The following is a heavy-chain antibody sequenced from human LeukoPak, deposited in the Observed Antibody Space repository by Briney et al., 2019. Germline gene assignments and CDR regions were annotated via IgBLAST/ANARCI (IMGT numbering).Heavy chain of an antibody. CDR3: AAGCSSTSCYWYYYTDV. Sequence: PGGSLRLSCAASGFTFSSYSMNWVRQPPGKGLEWIGEINQSGSTNYNPSLKSRVTISVDTSKKQFSLKLSPVTAADTAVYYCAAGCSSTSCYWYYYTDVWGKGTTVTVSS. CDR2: INQSGST. CDR1: GFTFSSYS. V-gene: IGHV4-34*08. D-gene: IGHD2-2*01. J-gene: IGHJ6*03.